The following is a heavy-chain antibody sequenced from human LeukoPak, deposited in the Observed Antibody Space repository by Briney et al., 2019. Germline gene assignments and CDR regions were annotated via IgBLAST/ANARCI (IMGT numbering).Heavy chain of an antibody. J-gene: IGHJ5*02. Sequence: GASVKVSCKASGYTFTGYYMHWVRQAPGQGLEWMGWINPNSGGTNYAQKFQGRVTMTRDTSISTAYMELSRLRSDDTAVYYCARDKHSSPANWFDPWGQGTLVTVSS. D-gene: IGHD6-13*01. V-gene: IGHV1-2*02. CDR1: GYTFTGYY. CDR3: ARDKHSSPANWFDP. CDR2: INPNSGGT.